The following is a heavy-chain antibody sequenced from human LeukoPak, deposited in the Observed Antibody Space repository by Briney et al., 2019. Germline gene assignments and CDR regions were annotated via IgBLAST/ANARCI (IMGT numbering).Heavy chain of an antibody. V-gene: IGHV3-53*04. D-gene: IGHD2-2*01. CDR2: IYSGDNT. J-gene: IGHJ3*02. CDR3: ARYRGDGYCSGTSCSHAFDI. CDR1: GFSVSSNY. Sequence: GGSLRLSCAASGFSVSSNYMSWVRQAPGKGLEWVSVIYSGDNTYYADSVKGRFTISRHHSENTLSLQMNSLRAEDPAVYYCARYRGDGYCSGTSCSHAFDIWGRGTMVTVSS.